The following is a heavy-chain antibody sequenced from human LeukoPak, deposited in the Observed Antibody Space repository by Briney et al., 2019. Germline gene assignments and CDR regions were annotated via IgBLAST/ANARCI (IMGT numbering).Heavy chain of an antibody. CDR3: ARDKVVGATFFDY. V-gene: IGHV3-7*01. CDR1: GFTFSSHW. Sequence: GGSLRLSCAASGFTFSSHWMSWVRQAPGKGPEWLANIKQDGTEIYYMDSVKGRFTISRDNAKNSLYLQMNSLRDEDTAVYYCARDKVVGATFFDYWGQGTLVTVSS. D-gene: IGHD1-26*01. J-gene: IGHJ4*02. CDR2: IKQDGTEI.